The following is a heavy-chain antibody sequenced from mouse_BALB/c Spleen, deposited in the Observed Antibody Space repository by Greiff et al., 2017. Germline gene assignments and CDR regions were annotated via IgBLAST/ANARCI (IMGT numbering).Heavy chain of an antibody. CDR2: IWSGGST. D-gene: IGHD1-1*01. J-gene: IGHJ1*01. V-gene: IGHV2-4-1*01. Sequence: VQRVESGPGLVQPSQSLSITCTVSGFSLTSYGVHWVRQSPGKGLEWLGVIWSGGSTDYNAAFISRLSISKDNSKSQVFFKMNSLQADDTAIYYCARSYYGSSRWYFDVWGAGTTVTVSS. CDR3: ARSYYGSSRWYFDV. CDR1: GFSLTSYG.